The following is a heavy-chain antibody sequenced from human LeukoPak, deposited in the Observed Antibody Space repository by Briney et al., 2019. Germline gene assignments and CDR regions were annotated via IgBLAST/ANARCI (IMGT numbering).Heavy chain of an antibody. D-gene: IGHD6-19*01. CDR3: ATDRYSSTAPYYFDY. Sequence: AAAKDSCKVSGYTLSELLMHLVPQAPGKRLGWVGGFDPEDGETIYAQKFQGRVTMTEDTSTDTAYMALSSLRSEDTAVYYCATDRYSSTAPYYFDYWGQGTLVTVSS. V-gene: IGHV1-24*01. J-gene: IGHJ4*02. CDR2: FDPEDGET. CDR1: GYTLSELL.